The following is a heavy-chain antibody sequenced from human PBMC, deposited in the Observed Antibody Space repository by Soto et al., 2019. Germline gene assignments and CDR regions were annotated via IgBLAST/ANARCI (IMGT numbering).Heavy chain of an antibody. J-gene: IGHJ4*02. Sequence: SETLSLTCTVSGGSISSSSYYWGWIRQPPGKGLEWIGSIYYSGSTYYNPSLKSRVTISVDTSKNQFSLKLSSVTAADTAVYYCAALGYYYDSSGYYYWGQGTLVTVSS. V-gene: IGHV4-39*01. D-gene: IGHD3-22*01. CDR1: GGSISSSSYY. CDR3: AALGYYYDSSGYYY. CDR2: IYYSGST.